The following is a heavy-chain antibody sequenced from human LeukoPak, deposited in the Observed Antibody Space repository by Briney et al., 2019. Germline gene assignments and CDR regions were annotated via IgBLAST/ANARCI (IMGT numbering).Heavy chain of an antibody. CDR3: TKGDFDFWTGYPDYYYNGLNV. V-gene: IGHV3-23*01. CDR2: ISRTGTDT. J-gene: IGHJ6*02. Sequence: QSGGSLRLSCAASGFMFTNCVMTWVRRAPGKGLEWVSGISRTGTDTYYGDSVKGRFTISRDNSKNTLYLQMTSLRAENTAVYYWTKGDFDFWTGYPDYYYNGLNVWGQGTTVTVSS. D-gene: IGHD3/OR15-3a*01. CDR1: GFMFTNCV.